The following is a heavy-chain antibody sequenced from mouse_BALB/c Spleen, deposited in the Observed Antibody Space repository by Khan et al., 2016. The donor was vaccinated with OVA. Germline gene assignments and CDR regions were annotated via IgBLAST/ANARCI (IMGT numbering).Heavy chain of an antibody. CDR3: GSCQSYDGYYMFAY. CDR1: GYTFSSYW. V-gene: IGHV1-9*01. CDR2: ILPGSGST. J-gene: IGHJ3*01. D-gene: IGHD2-3*01. Sequence: QVQLQQSGAELMKPGASVKISCKATGYTFSSYWIEWVKQRPGHGLEWIGEILPGSGSTNYNEKFKGKATFTADTSSNTAYMQLSSLTSEDSAVYYCGSCQSYDGYYMFAYWGQGTLVTVSA.